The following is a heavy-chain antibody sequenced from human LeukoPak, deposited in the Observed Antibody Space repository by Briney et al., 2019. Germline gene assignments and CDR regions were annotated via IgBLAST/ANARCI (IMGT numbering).Heavy chain of an antibody. V-gene: IGHV4-34*01. Sequence: KTSETLSLTCAVYGVSFSGYYWSWIRQPPGKGLEWIGEIYHSGSTNYNPSLKSRVTISVDTSKNQFSLTLSSVTAADTAVYYCARGPTIIRNWGQGTLVTVSS. CDR1: GVSFSGYY. J-gene: IGHJ4*02. D-gene: IGHD5-24*01. CDR2: IYHSGST. CDR3: ARGPTIIRN.